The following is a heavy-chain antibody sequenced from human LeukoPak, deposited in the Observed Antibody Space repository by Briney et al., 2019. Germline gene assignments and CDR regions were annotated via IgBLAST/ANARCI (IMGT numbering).Heavy chain of an antibody. CDR2: ISAYNGNT. D-gene: IGHD2-15*01. Sequence: ASVKVSCKASGGTFSSYAISWVRQAPGQGLEWMGWISAYNGNTNYAQKLQGRVTMTTDTSTSTAYMELRSLRSDDTAVYYCASGLYCSGGSCYSGFSYYGMDVWGQGTTVTVSS. V-gene: IGHV1-18*01. J-gene: IGHJ6*02. CDR1: GGTFSSYA. CDR3: ASGLYCSGGSCYSGFSYYGMDV.